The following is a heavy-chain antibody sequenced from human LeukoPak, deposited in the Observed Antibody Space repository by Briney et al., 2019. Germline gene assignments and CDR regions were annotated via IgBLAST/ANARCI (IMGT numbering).Heavy chain of an antibody. D-gene: IGHD5-24*01. CDR3: ARGPHPVEMATIFIY. J-gene: IGHJ4*02. Sequence: GESLKISCKGSGYSFTSYWIGWVRQMPGKGLEWMGIIYPGDSDTRYSPSFQGQVTISADKSISTAHLQWSSLKASDTAMYYCARGPHPVEMATIFIYWGQGTLVTVSS. V-gene: IGHV5-51*01. CDR1: GYSFTSYW. CDR2: IYPGDSDT.